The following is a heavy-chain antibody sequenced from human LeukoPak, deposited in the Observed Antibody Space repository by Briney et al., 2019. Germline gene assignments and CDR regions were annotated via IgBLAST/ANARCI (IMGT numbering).Heavy chain of an antibody. CDR2: IKNDGSEK. D-gene: IGHD3-9*01. CDR3: ATADWFSFDF. Sequence: GGSLRLSCAASGFTFSSYWMSWVRQAPGKGLEWVATIKNDGSEKSYVDSVKGRFTISRDNAKNSLFLQMSGLRAEDTAVCFCATADWFSFDFWGQGTLVTVSS. CDR1: GFTFSSYW. J-gene: IGHJ4*02. V-gene: IGHV3-7*04.